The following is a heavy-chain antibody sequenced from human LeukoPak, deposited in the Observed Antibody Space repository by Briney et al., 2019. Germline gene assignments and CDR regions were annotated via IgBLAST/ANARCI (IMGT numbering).Heavy chain of an antibody. CDR2: IYYGGST. D-gene: IGHD1-26*01. J-gene: IGHJ4*02. Sequence: PSETLSLTCTVSGGSISSRDDYWGWIRQPPGKGLEWIGVIYYGGSTYYHPSLKSRVTISMDTSKSQFSLRLTSVTAADTAVYYCAGGVGATTYFWGQGTLVTVSS. CDR1: GGSISSRDDY. CDR3: AGGVGATTYF. V-gene: IGHV4-39*07.